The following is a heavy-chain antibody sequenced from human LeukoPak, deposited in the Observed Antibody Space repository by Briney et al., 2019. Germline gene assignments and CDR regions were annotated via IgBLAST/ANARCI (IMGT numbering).Heavy chain of an antibody. CDR1: GFTFSNYW. CDR3: AKDNYATAYDAFDI. V-gene: IGHV3-74*01. Sequence: GGSLRLSCAASGFTFSNYWMHWVRQAPGKGLVWVSRINSDGINTSYADSVKGRFTISRDNSKNTLYLQVNSLRAEDTAVYYCAKDNYATAYDAFDIWGQGTMVTVSS. CDR2: INSDGINT. D-gene: IGHD4-11*01. J-gene: IGHJ3*02.